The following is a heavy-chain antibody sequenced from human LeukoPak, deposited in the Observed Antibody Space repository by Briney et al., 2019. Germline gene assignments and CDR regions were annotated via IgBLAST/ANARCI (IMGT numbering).Heavy chain of an antibody. CDR1: CGSISSSSYY. CDR2: IYYSGST. CDR3: ARQTAYYDILTGYYPYYFDY. D-gene: IGHD3-9*01. J-gene: IGHJ4*02. Sequence: PSETLSLTCTVSCGSISSSSYYWGWIRQPPGKGLEWIGSIYYSGSTYYNPSLKSRVTISVDTSKNQFSLKLSSVTAADTAVYYCARQTAYYDILTGYYPYYFDYWGQGTLVTVSS. V-gene: IGHV4-39*01.